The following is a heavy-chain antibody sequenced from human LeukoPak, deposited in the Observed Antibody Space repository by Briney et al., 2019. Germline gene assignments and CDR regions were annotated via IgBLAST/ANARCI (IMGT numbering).Heavy chain of an antibody. D-gene: IGHD4-17*01. CDR1: GFTVSSYW. CDR2: IKQDGSEK. J-gene: IGHJ4*02. CDR3: ARDTVTRGYYFDY. V-gene: IGHV3-7*01. Sequence: GGTLRLCCAASGFTVSSYWMSWGRQAPGKGLEWVAIIKQDGSEKYYVDSVKGRFTISRDNAKNSLYLQMNSLRAEDTAVYYCARDTVTRGYYFDYWGQGTLVTVSS.